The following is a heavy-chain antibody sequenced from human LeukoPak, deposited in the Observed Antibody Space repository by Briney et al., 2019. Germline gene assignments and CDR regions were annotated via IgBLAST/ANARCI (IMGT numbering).Heavy chain of an antibody. D-gene: IGHD4-17*01. Sequence: GGSLRLSCAASGFTFSSYAMHWVRQAPGKGLEWVAIISYDGSNKYYADSVKGRFTISRDNSKNTLYLQMNSLRAEDTAVYYCARGRGLYGDWFDPWGQGTLVTVSS. CDR2: ISYDGSNK. J-gene: IGHJ5*02. CDR3: ARGRGLYGDWFDP. CDR1: GFTFSSYA. V-gene: IGHV3-30*04.